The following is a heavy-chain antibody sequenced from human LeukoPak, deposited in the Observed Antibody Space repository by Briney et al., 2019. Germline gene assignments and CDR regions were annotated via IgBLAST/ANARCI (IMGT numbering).Heavy chain of an antibody. CDR2: INHSGST. J-gene: IGHJ4*02. CDR1: GGSFSGCY. V-gene: IGHV4-34*01. CDR3: ASEDRIAAAGGCDY. D-gene: IGHD6-13*01. Sequence: SETLSLTCAFYGGSFSGCYCSWIRQPPAKGLEWVGEINHSGSTNYNPSLMSRVSVSVDTSKNQCSLKLRFVTDADTAVYYCASEDRIAAAGGCDYWGQGTLVTVSS.